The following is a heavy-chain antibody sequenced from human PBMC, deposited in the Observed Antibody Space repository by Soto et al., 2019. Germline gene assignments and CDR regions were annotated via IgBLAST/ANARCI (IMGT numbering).Heavy chain of an antibody. Sequence: QVQLQESGPGLVKPSETLSLTCNVSGGSISSYYWSWIRQPAGKGLEWIGRIYTSGSTNYNPSLKSRVTMSVDTSKNQFSLKLSSVTAADTAVYYCARDNVAAGPRACFDYWGQGTLVTVSS. J-gene: IGHJ4*02. CDR3: ARDNVAAGPRACFDY. CDR2: IYTSGST. V-gene: IGHV4-4*07. D-gene: IGHD6-13*01. CDR1: GGSISSYY.